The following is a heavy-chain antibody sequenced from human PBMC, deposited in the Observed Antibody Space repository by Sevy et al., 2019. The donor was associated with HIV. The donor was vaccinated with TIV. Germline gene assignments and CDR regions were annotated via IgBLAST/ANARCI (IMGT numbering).Heavy chain of an antibody. D-gene: IGHD3-22*01. CDR2: IIPIFGTA. CDR1: GGTLSCYA. J-gene: IGHJ4*02. CDR3: AREIQHYYDSSGYYSFFDY. Sequence: ASVKVSCKASGGTLSCYAISWVRQAPGQGLEWMGGIIPIFGTANYAQMFQGRVTITADKSTSTAYMELSSLRSEDTAVYYCAREIQHYYDSSGYYSFFDYWGQGTLVTVSS. V-gene: IGHV1-69*06.